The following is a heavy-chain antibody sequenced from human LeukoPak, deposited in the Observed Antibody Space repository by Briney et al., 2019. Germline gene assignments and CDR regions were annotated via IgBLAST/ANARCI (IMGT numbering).Heavy chain of an antibody. CDR2: IYIDGITP. CDR3: ARVPGGATFDY. Sequence: PGGSLRLSCVPSGFTFSNYWMHWVRHAPGKGLVWVSRIYIDGITPTYAHSVKGRFTISRDNAKNTLYLQMNSLRVEDTAVYYGARVPGGATFDYWGQGTLVAVSS. J-gene: IGHJ4*02. D-gene: IGHD1-26*01. V-gene: IGHV3-74*01. CDR1: GFTFSNYW.